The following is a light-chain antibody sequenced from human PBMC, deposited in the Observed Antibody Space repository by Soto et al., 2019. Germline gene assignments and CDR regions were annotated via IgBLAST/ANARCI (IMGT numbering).Light chain of an antibody. CDR2: DTS. CDR3: LLTYRGPWV. J-gene: IGLJ3*02. CDR1: TGAVTSGHY. V-gene: IGLV7-46*01. Sequence: QAVVTQEPSLTVSPGGTVTLTCASSTGAVTSGHYPYWFQQKPGQAPRILIYDTSNKHSWTPARFSGSLLGGQAALTLSGAQPEDEAEYYCLLTYRGPWVFGGGTKVTVL.